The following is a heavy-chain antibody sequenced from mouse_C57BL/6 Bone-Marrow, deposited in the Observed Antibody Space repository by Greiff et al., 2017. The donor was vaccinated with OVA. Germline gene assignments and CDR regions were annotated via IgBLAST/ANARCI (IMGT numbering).Heavy chain of an antibody. D-gene: IGHD2-1*01. CDR2: IYPGSGNT. Sequence: QVQLQQSGPELVKPGASVKISCKASGYSFTSYYIHWVKQRPGQGLEWIGWIYPGSGNTKYNEKFKGKATLTADTSSSTAYMQLSSLTSEDSAVYYCARGYGNLPRDVWGTGTTVTVSS. CDR3: ARGYGNLPRDV. V-gene: IGHV1-66*01. J-gene: IGHJ1*03. CDR1: GYSFTSYY.